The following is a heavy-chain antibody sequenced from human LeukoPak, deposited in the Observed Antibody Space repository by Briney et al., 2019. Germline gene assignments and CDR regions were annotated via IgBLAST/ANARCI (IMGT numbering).Heavy chain of an antibody. Sequence: GASVKVSCKASGYTFTNYYMHWVRQAPGQGLEWMGWINPNSGGTNYAQKFQGRVTMTRDTSISTAYMELSRLRSDDTAVYYCARHMALRRDWFDPWGQGTLVTVSS. CDR2: INPNSGGT. J-gene: IGHJ5*02. CDR1: GYTFTNYY. D-gene: IGHD2-21*01. CDR3: ARHMALRRDWFDP. V-gene: IGHV1-2*02.